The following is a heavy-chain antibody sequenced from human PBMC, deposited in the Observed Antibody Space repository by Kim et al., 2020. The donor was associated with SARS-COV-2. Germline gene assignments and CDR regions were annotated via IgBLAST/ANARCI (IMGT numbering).Heavy chain of an antibody. CDR1: GYTFTSYG. J-gene: IGHJ6*02. Sequence: ASVKVSCKASGYTFTSYGISWVRQAPGQGLEWMGWISAYNGNTNYAQKLQGRVTMTTDTSTSTAYMELRSLRSDDTAVYYCARVMLYDILTGPWSAGMDVWGQGTTVTVSS. CDR2: ISAYNGNT. V-gene: IGHV1-18*04. CDR3: ARVMLYDILTGPWSAGMDV. D-gene: IGHD3-9*01.